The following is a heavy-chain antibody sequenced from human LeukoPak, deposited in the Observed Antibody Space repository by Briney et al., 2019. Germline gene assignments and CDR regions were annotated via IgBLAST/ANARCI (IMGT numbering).Heavy chain of an antibody. CDR1: GYTFTNYG. Sequence: SVKVSCKASGYTFTNYGISWVRQAPGQGLEWMGGIIPIFGTANYAQKFQGRVTITADKSTSTAYMELSSLRSEDTAVYYCASGSPRYYYDSSGPYYFDYWGQGTLVTVSS. D-gene: IGHD3-22*01. V-gene: IGHV1-69*06. CDR2: IIPIFGTA. CDR3: ASGSPRYYYDSSGPYYFDY. J-gene: IGHJ4*02.